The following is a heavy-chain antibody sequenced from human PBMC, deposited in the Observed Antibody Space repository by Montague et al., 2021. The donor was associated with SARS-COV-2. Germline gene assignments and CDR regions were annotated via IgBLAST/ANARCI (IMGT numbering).Heavy chain of an antibody. Sequence: SLRLSCAASGFTFGAYGMHWVRQAPGKGLEWVTVISFDGSHAYYVDSVKGRFTISRDNSKNTLYLQMNNLRTEDTAVSYCGRDSELPPIYSNSIDYWGQGTLVTVSS. CDR1: GFTFGAYG. CDR2: ISFDGSHA. V-gene: IGHV3-30*12. J-gene: IGHJ4*02. D-gene: IGHD4-11*01. CDR3: GRDSELPPIYSNSIDY.